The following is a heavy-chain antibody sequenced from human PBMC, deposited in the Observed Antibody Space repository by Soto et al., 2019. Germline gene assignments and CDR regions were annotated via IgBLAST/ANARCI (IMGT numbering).Heavy chain of an antibody. J-gene: IGHJ4*02. CDR3: AGPGYSSQDY. V-gene: IGHV3-23*01. CDR1: GFTFSSFA. CDR2: ISGSGDGT. D-gene: IGHD5-18*01. Sequence: GGSLRLSCAASGFTFSSFALSWVRQAPGKGLEWVSAISGSGDGTDYADSVKGRFTVSRDNSKNTLYLQMNSLRAEDTAVYYCAGPGYSSQDYWGQGALVTVSS.